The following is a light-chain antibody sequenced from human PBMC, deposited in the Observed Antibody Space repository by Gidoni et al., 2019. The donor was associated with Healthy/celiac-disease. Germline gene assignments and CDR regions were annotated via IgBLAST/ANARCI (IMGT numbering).Light chain of an antibody. J-gene: IGKJ3*01. CDR2: GAS. CDR1: QSVSSSY. V-gene: IGKV3-20*01. Sequence: EIVWTQSPGTLSLSPGERATLSCRASQSVSSSYLAWYQQKPGQAPRLLIYGASSRATGIPDRFSGSGSGTDFTLTISRLEPEDFAVYYCQQYGSSPFTFGPXTKVDIK. CDR3: QQYGSSPFT.